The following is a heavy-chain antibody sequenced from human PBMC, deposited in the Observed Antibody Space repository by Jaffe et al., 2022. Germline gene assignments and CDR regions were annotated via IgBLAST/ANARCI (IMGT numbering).Heavy chain of an antibody. Sequence: ELQLLESGGGLVKPGGSLRLSCAASGFTFSVNAMTWVRQAPGKGLEWVSAISGSVSNTYYADSVKGRFTISRDNSKDTLYLQINNLRAEDTAVYYCVQGAHLPYWGQGTLVTVSS. CDR2: ISGSVSNT. CDR3: VQGAHLPY. D-gene: IGHD3-3*02. V-gene: IGHV3-23*01. CDR1: GFTFSVNA. J-gene: IGHJ4*02.